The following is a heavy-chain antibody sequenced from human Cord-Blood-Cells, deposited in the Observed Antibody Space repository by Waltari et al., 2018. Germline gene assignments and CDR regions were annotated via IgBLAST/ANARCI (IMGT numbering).Heavy chain of an antibody. Sequence: QLQLQESGPGLVKPSEPLSLTCAVSGYSISRGYYWGWIRQPPGKGLEWIGSIYHSGSTYYNPSLKSRVTISVDTSKNQFSLKLSSVTAADTAVYYCARDLRGSNAYWYFDLWGRGTLVTVSS. CDR2: IYHSGST. CDR3: ARDLRGSNAYWYFDL. J-gene: IGHJ2*01. V-gene: IGHV4-38-2*02. D-gene: IGHD3-10*01. CDR1: GYSISRGYY.